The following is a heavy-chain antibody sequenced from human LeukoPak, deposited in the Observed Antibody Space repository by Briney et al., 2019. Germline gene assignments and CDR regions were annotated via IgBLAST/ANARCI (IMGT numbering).Heavy chain of an antibody. CDR1: GYTFTGYY. D-gene: IGHD2-21*01. J-gene: IGHJ4*02. Sequence: ASVKVSCKASGYTFTGYYMHWERQAPGQGLEWMGWINPNSGGTNYSQKFQGRVTMTRATSISTAYMELSRLRSDDTAVYDCASLSGLLYGFDDDYWGQGTLVSVSS. CDR3: ASLSGLLYGFDDDY. V-gene: IGHV1-2*02. CDR2: INPNSGGT.